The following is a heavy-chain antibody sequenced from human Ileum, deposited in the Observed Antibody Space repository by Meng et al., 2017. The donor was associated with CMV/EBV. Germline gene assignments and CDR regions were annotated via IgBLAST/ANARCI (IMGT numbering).Heavy chain of an antibody. D-gene: IGHD3-10*01. Sequence: GSLRLSCSVSGGSLSGSLSIYYWSWTRQPPGKGLEWIGYSGSTDYNASLKSRVTISVDRSKNQSSLKLNSVTAADTAVYYCARVRPLTGSYYFYGMDVWGQGTTVTVSS. CDR3: ARVRPLTGSYYFYGMDV. J-gene: IGHJ6*02. V-gene: IGHV4-61*01. CDR1: GGSLSGSLSIYY. CDR2: SGST.